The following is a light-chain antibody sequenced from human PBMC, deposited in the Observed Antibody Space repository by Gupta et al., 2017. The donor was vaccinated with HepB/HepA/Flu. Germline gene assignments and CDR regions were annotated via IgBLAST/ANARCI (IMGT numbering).Light chain of an antibody. Sequence: ATLSCRASPSVSSNLAWYQQKPGQAPMLLIYCASTSAPGIPARFSGSGSGTEFTLTISSLQYEDFAVYYCQQYNNWPPITFGQGTRLEIK. CDR1: PSVSSN. CDR2: CAS. V-gene: IGKV3-15*01. CDR3: QQYNNWPPIT. J-gene: IGKJ5*01.